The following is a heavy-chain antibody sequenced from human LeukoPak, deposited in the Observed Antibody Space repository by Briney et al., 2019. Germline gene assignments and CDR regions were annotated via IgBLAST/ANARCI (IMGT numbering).Heavy chain of an antibody. CDR3: ANLIAAAGHFDY. D-gene: IGHD6-13*01. J-gene: IGHJ4*02. Sequence: SGTLSLTCAVSVGSIRSDNWWTGVRQPPGKGLEWIGEIYHSVSTNYNPSLKSRVTISVDKSKNQFSLKLSSLTAADTAVYYCANLIAAAGHFDYWGQGTLVTVSS. CDR1: VGSIRSDNW. V-gene: IGHV4-4*02. CDR2: IYHSVST.